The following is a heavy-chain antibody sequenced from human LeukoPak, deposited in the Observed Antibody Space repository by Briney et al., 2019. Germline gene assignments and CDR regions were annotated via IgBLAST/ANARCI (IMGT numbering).Heavy chain of an antibody. D-gene: IGHD6-19*01. CDR3: ARGGVAGTRLYNWFDP. Sequence: ASVKVSCKASGYTFTSYGSSWVRQAPGQGLEWMGWISAYNGNTNYAQKLQGRVTMTTDTSTSTAYMELRSLRSDDTAVYYCARGGVAGTRLYNWFDPWGQGTLVTVSS. J-gene: IGHJ5*02. CDR2: ISAYNGNT. CDR1: GYTFTSYG. V-gene: IGHV1-18*01.